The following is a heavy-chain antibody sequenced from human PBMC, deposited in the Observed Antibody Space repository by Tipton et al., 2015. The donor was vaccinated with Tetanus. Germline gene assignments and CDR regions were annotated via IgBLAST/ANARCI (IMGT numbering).Heavy chain of an antibody. J-gene: IGHJ4*02. CDR1: GYPFNSYD. Sequence: QLVQSGPEVKKPGASVKVSCKAFGYPFNSYDLNWVRLATGQGPEWLGYMAPRSGRAAYAPKFQGRVTMTRNITVTTAYMELKNLRSDDTAIYYCARGNRGSSWYLWGQGTLVTVSS. CDR3: ARGNRGSSWYL. D-gene: IGHD6-13*01. V-gene: IGHV1-8*01. CDR2: MAPRSGRA.